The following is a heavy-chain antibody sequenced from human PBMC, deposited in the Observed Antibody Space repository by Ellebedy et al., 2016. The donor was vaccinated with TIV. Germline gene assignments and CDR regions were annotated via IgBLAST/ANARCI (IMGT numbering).Heavy chain of an antibody. J-gene: IGHJ3*02. CDR2: INHREST. D-gene: IGHD3-3*01. CDR3: ARKKADSGSFLCDI. CDR1: GGSFSGYS. Sequence: SETLSLTCAVYGGSFSGYSWSWIRQPPGKGLEWIGEINHRESTNYNPSLKSRVTISLDTSKNQFSLRLSSVTAADTAVYYCARKKADSGSFLCDIWGQGTVVTVSS. V-gene: IGHV4-34*01.